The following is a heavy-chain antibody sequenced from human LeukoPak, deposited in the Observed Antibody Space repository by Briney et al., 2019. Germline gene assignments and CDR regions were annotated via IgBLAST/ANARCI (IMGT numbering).Heavy chain of an antibody. V-gene: IGHV4-34*01. CDR2: INHSGST. D-gene: IGHD3-3*01. CDR1: GGSFSGHY. Sequence: SETLSLTCAVYGGSFSGHYWTWIRQPPGKGLEWIGEINHSGSTNYNPSLKSRVTISVDTSKNQFSLKVSSVTAADTAVYYCASTYYDFWSGYSPQGLFDYWGQGTLVIVSS. J-gene: IGHJ4*02. CDR3: ASTYYDFWSGYSPQGLFDY.